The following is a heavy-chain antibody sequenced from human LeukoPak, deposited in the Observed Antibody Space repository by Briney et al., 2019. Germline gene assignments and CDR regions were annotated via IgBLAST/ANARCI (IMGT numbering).Heavy chain of an antibody. Sequence: SSETLSLTCAVYGGSFSGYYWSWIRQPPGKGLEWIGEINHSGSTNYNPSLKSRVTISVDTSKNQFSLKLSSVTAADTAVYYCARVAMVRGVMEYGTFDYWGQGTLVTVSS. CDR2: INHSGST. CDR1: GGSFSGYY. V-gene: IGHV4-34*01. D-gene: IGHD3-10*01. J-gene: IGHJ4*02. CDR3: ARVAMVRGVMEYGTFDY.